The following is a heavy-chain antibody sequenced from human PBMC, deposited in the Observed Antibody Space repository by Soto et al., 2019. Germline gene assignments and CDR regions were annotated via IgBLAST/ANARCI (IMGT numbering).Heavy chain of an antibody. CDR3: AKESALLWFGELYREDAFDI. D-gene: IGHD3-10*01. J-gene: IGHJ3*02. V-gene: IGHV3-23*01. CDR2: ISGSGGST. Sequence: GGSLRLSCAASGFTFSSYAMSWVRQAPGKGLEWVSAISGSGGSTYYADSVKGRFTISRDNSKNTLYLQMNSLRAEDTAVYYCAKESALLWFGELYREDAFDIWGQGTMVTVSS. CDR1: GFTFSSYA.